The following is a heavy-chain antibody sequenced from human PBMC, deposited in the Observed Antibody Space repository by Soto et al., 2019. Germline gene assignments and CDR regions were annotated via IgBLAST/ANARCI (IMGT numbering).Heavy chain of an antibody. V-gene: IGHV3-30-3*01. CDR3: ARGDGYLIDY. Sequence: QVQLVDYGGGVVQPGRSLRLSCAASGFSFRSYAMHWVRRAPGKGLEWVAVILYDGSTKFYADSVKGRFTISRDNSRNTLFLQMDSLGTEDTGRYYCARGDGYLIDYWGQGTLVTVSS. CDR2: ILYDGSTK. CDR1: GFSFRSYA. D-gene: IGHD5-18*01. J-gene: IGHJ4*02.